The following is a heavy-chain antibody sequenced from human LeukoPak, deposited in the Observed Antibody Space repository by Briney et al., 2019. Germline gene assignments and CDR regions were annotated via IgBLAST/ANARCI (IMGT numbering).Heavy chain of an antibody. J-gene: IGHJ6*02. Sequence: SVKVSCKASGGTFSSYAISWVRQAPGQGLEWMGGIIPIFGTANYAQKFQGRVTITADESTSTAYMELSSLRAEDTAVYYCAKDHHGSGWSYFYYGMNVWGQGTTVTVSS. CDR2: IIPIFGTA. CDR3: AKDHHGSGWSYFYYGMNV. V-gene: IGHV1-69*13. CDR1: GGTFSSYA. D-gene: IGHD6-19*01.